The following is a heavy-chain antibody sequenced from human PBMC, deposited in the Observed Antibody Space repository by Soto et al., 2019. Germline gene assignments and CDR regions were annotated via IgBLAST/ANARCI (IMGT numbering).Heavy chain of an antibody. V-gene: IGHV3-74*01. D-gene: IGHD3-10*01. Sequence: EVQLVESGGGLVQPGGSLRLSCAASGFTFSRYWMHWVRQAPGKGLVWVSRINSDGSSTSYADSVKGRFTISRDNAKNTLYLQMNSLRAEDTAVYYCARGPTGRLLWFGESHDAFDIWGQGTMVTVSS. CDR3: ARGPTGRLLWFGESHDAFDI. CDR1: GFTFSRYW. J-gene: IGHJ3*02. CDR2: INSDGSST.